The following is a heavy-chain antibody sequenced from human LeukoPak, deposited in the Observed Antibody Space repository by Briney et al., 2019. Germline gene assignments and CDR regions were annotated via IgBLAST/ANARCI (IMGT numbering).Heavy chain of an antibody. D-gene: IGHD1-26*01. CDR2: ISYDGSEK. Sequence: AGGSLRLSCAASGFTFSSYGMHWVRQALGKGLEWVALISYDGSEKYHADSMKGRFTISRDNSQNSLYLQMNTMRAEDTAVYYCAKASGNYPLGNWFDPWGQGTLVTVSS. J-gene: IGHJ5*02. CDR3: AKASGNYPLGNWFDP. V-gene: IGHV3-30*18. CDR1: GFTFSSYG.